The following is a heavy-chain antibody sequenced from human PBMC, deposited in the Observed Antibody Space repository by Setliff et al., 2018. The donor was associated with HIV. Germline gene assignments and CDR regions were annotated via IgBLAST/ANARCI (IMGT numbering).Heavy chain of an antibody. CDR3: ARSRPRSMDFYMDV. CDR1: GGSISSYY. J-gene: IGHJ6*03. D-gene: IGHD2-8*01. V-gene: IGHV4-59*01. CDR2: IFYTEST. Sequence: SETLSLTCTVSGGSISSYYWSWIRQPPGKGLEWIGYIFYTESTNYTPSIKSTIYNPSLKSRFTVSLDTSQTQFSLNLSSVTAADTAVYYCARSRPRSMDFYMDVWGKGTTVTVS.